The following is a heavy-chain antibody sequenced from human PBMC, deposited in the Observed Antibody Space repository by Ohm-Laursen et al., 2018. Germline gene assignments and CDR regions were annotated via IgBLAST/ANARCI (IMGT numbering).Heavy chain of an antibody. J-gene: IGHJ4*02. CDR1: GFSFSGNW. V-gene: IGHV3-7*04. D-gene: IGHD6-13*01. Sequence: SLRLSCAASGFSFSGNWMNWVRQTPGKGLEWVANIKQDGSEQNYVDSVKGRFTISRDNAKNSLYLQLNTLRVEDTAVYYCARGAGNFDYWGQGTLVTVSS. CDR3: ARGAGNFDY. CDR2: IKQDGSEQ.